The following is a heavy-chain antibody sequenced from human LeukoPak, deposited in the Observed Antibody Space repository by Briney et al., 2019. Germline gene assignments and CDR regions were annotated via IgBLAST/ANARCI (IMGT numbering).Heavy chain of an antibody. D-gene: IGHD6-19*01. V-gene: IGHV3-53*01. J-gene: IGHJ4*02. CDR2: IYSGGST. Sequence: GGSLRLSCAASGSTFSIYAMSWVRQAPGKGLEWVSVIYSGGSTYYADPVKGRFTISRDNSKNTLYLQMNSLRAEDTAVYYCATSGYSSGWFDYWGQGTLVTVSS. CDR3: ATSGYSSGWFDY. CDR1: GSTFSIYA.